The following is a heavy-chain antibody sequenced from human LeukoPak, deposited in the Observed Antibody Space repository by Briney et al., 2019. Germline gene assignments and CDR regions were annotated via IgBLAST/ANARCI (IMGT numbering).Heavy chain of an antibody. CDR2: IKQDGSEK. J-gene: IGHJ5*02. D-gene: IGHD6-13*01. CDR3: ARDLYHSSSWYRSGWFDP. Sequence: GGSLRLSCAASGFTFSSYWMSWVRQAPGKGREWVANIKQDGSEKYYVDSVKGRFTISRDNAKNSLYLQMNSLRAEDTAVYYCARDLYHSSSWYRSGWFDPWGQGTLVTVSS. CDR1: GFTFSSYW. V-gene: IGHV3-7*01.